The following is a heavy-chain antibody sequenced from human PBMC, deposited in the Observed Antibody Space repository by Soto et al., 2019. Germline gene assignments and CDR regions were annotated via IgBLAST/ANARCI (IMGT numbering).Heavy chain of an antibody. Sequence: QVHLVQSGAEVKKPGASVKVSCKGSGYAFTTYGITWVRQAPGQGLEWMGWISAHNGNTNYAQNLQGRVTVTRDTSTSTAYMELRSLRSDDTAVYYCARGRYGDYWGQGARVTVSS. CDR2: ISAHNGNT. V-gene: IGHV1-18*01. J-gene: IGHJ4*02. CDR1: GYAFTTYG. CDR3: ARGRYGDY. D-gene: IGHD1-1*01.